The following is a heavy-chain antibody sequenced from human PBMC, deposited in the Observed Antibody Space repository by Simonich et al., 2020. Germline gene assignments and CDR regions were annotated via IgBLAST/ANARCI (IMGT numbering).Heavy chain of an antibody. V-gene: IGHV3-74*01. CDR2: SKGNGSST. Sequence: EVQLVESGGGLVQPGGSLRLSCAASGFTFSSYWMPWIRQAPGKGQVRVSRSKGNGSSTSNADSGKGRFTISRDNAKNTLYLQMNSLRAEDTAVYYCARDYSNYDAFDIWGQGTMVTVSS. D-gene: IGHD4-4*01. J-gene: IGHJ3*02. CDR3: ARDYSNYDAFDI. CDR1: GFTFSSYW.